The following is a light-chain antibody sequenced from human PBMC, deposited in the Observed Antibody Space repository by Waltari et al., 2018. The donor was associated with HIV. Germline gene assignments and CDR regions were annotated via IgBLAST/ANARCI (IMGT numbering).Light chain of an antibody. CDR3: LQSTTLPYT. CDR1: QNIGES. Sequence: EIVLTQSPDFQSVTPREKVTITCLASQNIGESLHWYQQKPDQSPNLLIKFASQSFSGVPSRFSGSGSGTDFTLTISSLEAEDAATYYCLQSTTLPYTFGQGTKLEIK. V-gene: IGKV6-21*01. J-gene: IGKJ2*01. CDR2: FAS.